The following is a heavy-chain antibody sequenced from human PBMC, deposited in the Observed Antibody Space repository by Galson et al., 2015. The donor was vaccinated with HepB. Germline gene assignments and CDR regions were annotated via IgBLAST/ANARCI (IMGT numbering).Heavy chain of an antibody. CDR2: FVPILGIA. D-gene: IGHD3-9*01. CDR1: GGTFGSST. Sequence: SVKVSCKASGGTFGSSTINWVRQAPGQGLEWMGRFVPILGIAKNAQKFQDRVTITADKSTSTAYMELSSLTSDDTAVYFCARTGTFDIWGQGTMVTVSS. V-gene: IGHV1-69*02. J-gene: IGHJ3*02. CDR3: ARTGTFDI.